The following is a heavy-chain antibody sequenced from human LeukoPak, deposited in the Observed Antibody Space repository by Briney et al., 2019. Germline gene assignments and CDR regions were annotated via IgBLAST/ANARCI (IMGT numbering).Heavy chain of an antibody. CDR2: INPNSGGT. Sequence: GASVKVSCKASGYTFTGYYMHWVRQAPGQGLEWMGWINPNSGGTNYAQKFQGRVTMTRDTSISTAYMELSRLRSDDTAVYYCARETYSSSSGQYAFDIWGQGTMVTVSS. V-gene: IGHV1-2*02. CDR3: ARETYSSSSGQYAFDI. D-gene: IGHD6-6*01. J-gene: IGHJ3*02. CDR1: GYTFTGYY.